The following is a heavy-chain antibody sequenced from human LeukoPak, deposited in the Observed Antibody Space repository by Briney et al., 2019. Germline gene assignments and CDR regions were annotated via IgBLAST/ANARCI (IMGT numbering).Heavy chain of an antibody. CDR2: INYSGVST. CDR1: GFTFSNHD. D-gene: IGHD2-21*02. J-gene: IGHJ4*02. V-gene: IGHV3-23*01. Sequence: GGSLRLSCAASGFTFSNHDMTWIRQAPGKGLEWVSVINYSGVSTNYADSVKGRFTISRDNSKNTVYLQMNSLRVEDTAVYYCANFAVVVTATGDYWGQGTLVTVSS. CDR3: ANFAVVVTATGDY.